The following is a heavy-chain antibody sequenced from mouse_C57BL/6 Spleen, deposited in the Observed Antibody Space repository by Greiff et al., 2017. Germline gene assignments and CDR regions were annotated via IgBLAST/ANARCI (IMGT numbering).Heavy chain of an antibody. CDR3: ARGDWDWYFDV. CDR1: GFTFSSYG. J-gene: IGHJ1*03. V-gene: IGHV5-6*01. Sequence: EVMLVESGGDLVKPGGSLKLSCAASGFTFSSYGMSWVRPTPDKRLAWVATISSGGSYTYYPDSVKGRFTISRDNAKNTLYLQMSSLKYEDTAMYYCARGDWDWYFDVWGTGTTVTVSS. D-gene: IGHD4-1*01. CDR2: ISSGGSYT.